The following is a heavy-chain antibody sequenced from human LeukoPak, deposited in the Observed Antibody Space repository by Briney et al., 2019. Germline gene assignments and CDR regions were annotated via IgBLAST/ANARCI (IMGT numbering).Heavy chain of an antibody. V-gene: IGHV1-18*01. J-gene: IGHJ4*02. D-gene: IGHD6-13*01. CDR2: IRVYNGDT. CDR3: ARGSKDTGLAAGIFDS. CDR1: GYTFTSYG. Sequence: GASVKVSCKASGYTFTSYGISWVRQAPGQGLEWMGWIRVYNGDTNYAQKFQGRVTITTDESTSTAYMEMSSLRSDDTAVYYCARGSKDTGLAAGIFDSWGQGTLVTVSS.